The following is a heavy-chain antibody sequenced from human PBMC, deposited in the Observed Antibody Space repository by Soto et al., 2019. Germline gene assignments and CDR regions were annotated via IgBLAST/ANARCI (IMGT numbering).Heavy chain of an antibody. CDR1: GFTFSSYA. Sequence: GGSLRLSCAASGFTFSSYAMHWVRQAPGKGLEWVAVISHDGSNKYYADSVKGRFTISRDNSKNTLYLQMNSLRAEDTAVYYCARAGGIAAAGGKNYYYYGMDVWGQGTTVTVSS. D-gene: IGHD6-13*01. CDR2: ISHDGSNK. V-gene: IGHV3-30-3*01. CDR3: ARAGGIAAAGGKNYYYYGMDV. J-gene: IGHJ6*02.